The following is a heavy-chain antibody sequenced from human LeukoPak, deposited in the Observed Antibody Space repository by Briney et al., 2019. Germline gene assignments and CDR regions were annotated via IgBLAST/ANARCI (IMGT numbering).Heavy chain of an antibody. CDR2: INSDGSST. V-gene: IGHV3-74*01. CDR3: ARVLRYCSGGNCYSGGLGYMDV. CDR1: GFTFSSYW. J-gene: IGHJ6*03. Sequence: GGSLRLSCAASGFTFSSYWMHWVRQAPGKGLVWVSRINSDGSSTSYADSVKGRFTISRDNAKNTLYLQMNSLRAEDTAVYYCARVLRYCSGGNCYSGGLGYMDVWGKGTTVTISS. D-gene: IGHD2-15*01.